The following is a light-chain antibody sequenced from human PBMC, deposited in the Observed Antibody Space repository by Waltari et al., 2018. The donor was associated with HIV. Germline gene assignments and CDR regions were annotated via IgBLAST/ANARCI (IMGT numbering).Light chain of an antibody. CDR2: GNT. J-gene: IGLJ3*02. CDR3: QSYDSSVSGWV. V-gene: IGLV1-40*01. Sequence: QSVLTQPPSVSGVPGQRVTISCSGSSSNLGAGYDIYWYQQLPGTAPRLLIYGNTKRPSGFPDLFSGSKSGTSASLAVSGLQAEDGADYYCQSYDSSVSGWVFGGGTKLTVV. CDR1: SSNLGAGYD.